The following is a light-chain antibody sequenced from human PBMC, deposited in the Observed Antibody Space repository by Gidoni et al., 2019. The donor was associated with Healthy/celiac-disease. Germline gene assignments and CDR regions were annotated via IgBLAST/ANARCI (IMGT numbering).Light chain of an antibody. V-gene: IGKV3-20*01. Sequence: EIALTQSPGTISLSPGERATLSCRASQSGSSSYLAWYQQKPGQAPRLLIYGASSRATGIPDRFSGSGSGTDFTLTISRLEPEDFAVYYCQQYGSSPGTFGQGTKLEIK. CDR3: QQYGSSPGT. CDR1: QSGSSSY. J-gene: IGKJ2*01. CDR2: GAS.